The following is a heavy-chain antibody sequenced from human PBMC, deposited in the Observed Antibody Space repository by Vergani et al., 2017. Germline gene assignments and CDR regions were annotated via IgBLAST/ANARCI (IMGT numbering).Heavy chain of an antibody. CDR1: GGSFTSYH. CDR2: IDHTGRP. Sequence: QVQLQQWGGGLLKPSETLSLTCVVNGGSFTSYHWTRIRQSPGEGLEWVGDIDHTGRPDYNRSLKSRLTMSVDKSRNQFSLTLNSVTATDPAIYFCSRVNTETNGHLYYYYYMDVWGQGTAVTVS. D-gene: IGHD4-11*01. V-gene: IGHV4-34*01. CDR3: SRVNTETNGHLYYYYYMDV. J-gene: IGHJ6*03.